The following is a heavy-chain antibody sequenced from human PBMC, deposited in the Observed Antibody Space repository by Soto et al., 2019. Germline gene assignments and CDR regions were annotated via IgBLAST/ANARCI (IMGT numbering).Heavy chain of an antibody. Sequence: QVQLVQSGAEVKKPGASVKVSCKASGYTFTSYDINWVRQAAGQGLEWIGWMNPNSGKAVYAQKFQGRVTMAGNTSISTAYMELSSLRSAYTAVYFCARGLVVVSATYWYFDLWGRGTLVTVSS. CDR3: ARGLVVVSATYWYFDL. CDR2: MNPNSGKA. J-gene: IGHJ2*01. CDR1: GYTFTSYD. V-gene: IGHV1-8*01. D-gene: IGHD2-15*01.